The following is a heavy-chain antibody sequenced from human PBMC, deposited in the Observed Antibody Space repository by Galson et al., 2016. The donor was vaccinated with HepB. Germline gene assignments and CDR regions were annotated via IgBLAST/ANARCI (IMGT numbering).Heavy chain of an antibody. J-gene: IGHJ4*02. Sequence: SVKVSCKASGYTFNSYAIHWLRQAPGQSLEWMGWINIGNGNTQYSLSFQGRVIITRDTSANTVYMEVDSLTAEDTSVYYCARVRSKDSWLPYFDFWGQGILVTVSS. CDR2: INIGNGNT. D-gene: IGHD3-22*01. CDR1: GYTFNSYA. CDR3: ARVRSKDSWLPYFDF. V-gene: IGHV1-3*04.